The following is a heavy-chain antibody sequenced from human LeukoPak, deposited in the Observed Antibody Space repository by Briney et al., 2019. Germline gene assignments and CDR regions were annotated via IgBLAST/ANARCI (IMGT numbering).Heavy chain of an antibody. D-gene: IGHD3-10*01. Sequence: GSLRLSCEGSGFSFSSYWMTWVRQLPGKGPEWVANIRQDESERYFADSVKGRFTISRDNAKKSVYLHMSSLRAEDTALYYCARLSAYYYGSYFCYYMDVWGKGTTVTVSS. CDR1: GFSFSSYW. J-gene: IGHJ6*03. CDR3: ARLSAYYYGSYFCYYMDV. CDR2: IRQDESER. V-gene: IGHV3-7*01.